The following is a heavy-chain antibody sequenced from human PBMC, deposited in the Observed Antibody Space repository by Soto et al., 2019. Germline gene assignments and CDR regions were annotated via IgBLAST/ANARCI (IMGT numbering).Heavy chain of an antibody. J-gene: IGHJ4*02. V-gene: IGHV4-39*07. CDR2: FFIGGNT. D-gene: IGHD3-9*01. CDR3: ARRYYDILTGYHYYFDY. Sequence: SETLSLTCTVSGGSISSSTYYWGWMRQPPGKGLEWIASFFIGGNTYYNPSLKSRVTISVDTSKNQFSLKVSSVTAADTAVYYCARRYYDILTGYHYYFDYWGQGTLVTVSS. CDR1: GGSISSSTYY.